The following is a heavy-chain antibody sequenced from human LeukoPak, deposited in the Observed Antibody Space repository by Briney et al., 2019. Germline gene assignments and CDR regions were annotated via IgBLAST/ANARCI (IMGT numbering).Heavy chain of an antibody. V-gene: IGHV1-2*02. CDR1: RYTFTGYY. CDR3: ARGVSAPLGRWFDP. J-gene: IGHJ5*02. D-gene: IGHD3-16*01. CDR2: INPNTGGS. Sequence: ASVKGSCKASRYTFTGYYIHWVRQAPGQGLEWRGWINPNTGGSNSAQRFQGRVTMTRGTSVSTVYMELSSLTSDDTAVSYCARGVSAPLGRWFDPWGQGTLVTVSS.